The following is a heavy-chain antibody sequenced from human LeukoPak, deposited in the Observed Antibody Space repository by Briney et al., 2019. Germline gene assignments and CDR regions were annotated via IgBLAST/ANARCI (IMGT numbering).Heavy chain of an antibody. CDR2: ISGSAYST. J-gene: IGHJ4*02. V-gene: IGHV3-23*01. CDR1: GFSFSSYA. Sequence: GGSLRLSCAAAGFSFSSYAMSWVRQAPGKGLEWVSAISGSAYSTYYADSVKGRFTISRDNSKNTLYLQMNSLRAEDTAVYYCAKDRGSIAAAGGLDYWGQGTLVTVSS. D-gene: IGHD6-13*01. CDR3: AKDRGSIAAAGGLDY.